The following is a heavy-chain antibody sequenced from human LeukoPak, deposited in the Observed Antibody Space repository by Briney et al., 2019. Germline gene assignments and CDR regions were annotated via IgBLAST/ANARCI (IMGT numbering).Heavy chain of an antibody. D-gene: IGHD3-10*01. CDR3: AREASLVRGIFITRYGLDV. CDR2: ISYNENT. Sequence: SETLSLTCTVSGGSVSSGTYYWTWIRQPPGKGLEWIAYISYNENTNYNPSLKSRLTIPLDTSSNQFSLRLSSVTAADTAVYYCAREASLVRGIFITRYGLDVWGRGTTVTVSS. J-gene: IGHJ6*04. CDR1: GGSVSSGTYY. V-gene: IGHV4-61*01.